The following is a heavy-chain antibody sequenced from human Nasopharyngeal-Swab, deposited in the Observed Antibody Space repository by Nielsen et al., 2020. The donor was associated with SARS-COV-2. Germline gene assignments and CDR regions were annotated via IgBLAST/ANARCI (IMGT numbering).Heavy chain of an antibody. CDR2: ISTTTATI. J-gene: IGHJ3*02. CDR1: GLGFSNYE. V-gene: IGHV3-48*03. Sequence: SLKISCAASGLGFSNYEMNWVRQAPGKGLEWISYISTTTATIYYADSVKGRFTISRDNAKNSLYLQMNSLRAGDTAVYYCAREVPYSGHDDAFDIWGQGTMVTVSA. CDR3: AREVPYSGHDDAFDI. D-gene: IGHD5-12*01.